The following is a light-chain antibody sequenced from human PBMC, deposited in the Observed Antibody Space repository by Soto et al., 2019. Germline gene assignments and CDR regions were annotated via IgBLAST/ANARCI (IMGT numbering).Light chain of an antibody. J-gene: IGLJ3*02. CDR2: DNN. CDR3: ATWEDSLNGPV. Sequence: QSVLTQPPSASGTPGQRVTISCSGGTSNIGSNTVNWYQQLPGTAPTLLIYDNNKRPSGVPDRISGSKSGTSASLAISGLRSEDEADYYCATWEDSLNGPVFGGGTKLTVL. CDR1: TSNIGSNT. V-gene: IGLV1-44*01.